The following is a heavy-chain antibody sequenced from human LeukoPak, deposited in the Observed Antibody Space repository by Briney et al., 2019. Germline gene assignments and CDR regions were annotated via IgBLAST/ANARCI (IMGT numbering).Heavy chain of an antibody. D-gene: IGHD2-15*01. CDR2: ILYDGSNK. CDR1: GFTFSSYA. V-gene: IGHV3-30-3*01. Sequence: GGSLRLSCAASGFTFSSYAMHWVRQAPGKGLEWVAVILYDGSNKYYADSVKGRFTISRDNSKNTLYLQMNSLRAEDTAVYYCARSAKWSIAEAETLAAFDIWGQGTMVTVSS. J-gene: IGHJ3*02. CDR3: ARSAKWSIAEAETLAAFDI.